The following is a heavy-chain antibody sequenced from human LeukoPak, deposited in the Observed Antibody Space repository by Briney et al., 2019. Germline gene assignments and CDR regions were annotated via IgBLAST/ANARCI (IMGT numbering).Heavy chain of an antibody. CDR2: IKQDGSEK. J-gene: IGHJ4*02. CDR3: ARLPWGHDY. Sequence: GGSLRLSCAASGFTFGSYWMSWVRQAPGKGLEWVANIKQDGSEKYYVDSVKGRFTISRDNAKNSLYLQMNSLRAEDTAVYYCARLPWGHDYWGQGTLVTVSS. D-gene: IGHD1-26*01. V-gene: IGHV3-7*01. CDR1: GFTFGSYW.